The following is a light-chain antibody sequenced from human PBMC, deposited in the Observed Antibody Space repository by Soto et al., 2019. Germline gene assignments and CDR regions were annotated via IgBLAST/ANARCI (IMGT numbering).Light chain of an antibody. CDR2: DAS. CDR1: KAFSSS. V-gene: IGKV3-11*01. J-gene: IGKJ4*01. Sequence: EIVLTQSPATLSCLQGKRATSSSRPIKAFSSSLAWNQQKPAQAPSLLIYDASNRATGIPARFSGSGSGTDFTLTISSLEPEDFAVYYCQQRSNWPPVTFGGGTKVEIK. CDR3: QQRSNWPPVT.